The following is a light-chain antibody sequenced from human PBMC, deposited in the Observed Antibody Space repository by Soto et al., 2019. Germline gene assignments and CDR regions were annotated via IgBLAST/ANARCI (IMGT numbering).Light chain of an antibody. CDR3: LQYNSYPFT. CDR1: QGISNS. V-gene: IGKV1-17*03. Sequence: DIQMTQSPSAMSASLGDRVTITCRASQGISNSLAWFQQKPGKVPKRLIYGASTLQSGAPSRFSGSASGAAFTLTISSLQPEDFATYYCLQYNSYPFTFGQGTKVDIK. CDR2: GAS. J-gene: IGKJ3*01.